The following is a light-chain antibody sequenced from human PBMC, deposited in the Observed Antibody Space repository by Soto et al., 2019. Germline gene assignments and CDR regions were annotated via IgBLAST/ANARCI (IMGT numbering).Light chain of an antibody. CDR1: SSNIGSNT. J-gene: IGLJ1*01. Sequence: QSVMTQPPSGSGTPGKKVTISCSGRSSNIGSNTVNWYQQLPGTAPKLLFYSNNQRPSGVPDRFSGSKSGTSASLAISGLQSEDEADYYCATWDDSLNGYGFGTGTKVTVL. CDR3: ATWDDSLNGYG. V-gene: IGLV1-44*01. CDR2: SNN.